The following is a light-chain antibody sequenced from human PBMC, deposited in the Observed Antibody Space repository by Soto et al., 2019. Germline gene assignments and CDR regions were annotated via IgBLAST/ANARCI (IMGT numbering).Light chain of an antibody. CDR1: SSDVGGYNY. CDR3: ISYTSTNTPYV. Sequence: QLVLTQPASVSGSPGQSITISCTGSSSDVGGYNYVSWYQQHPGKAPKVMIYGVSDRPSGVSNRFSGSKSGNTASLTISGLQAEDEADYYCISYTSTNTPYVFGTGTKLTVL. V-gene: IGLV2-14*01. J-gene: IGLJ1*01. CDR2: GVS.